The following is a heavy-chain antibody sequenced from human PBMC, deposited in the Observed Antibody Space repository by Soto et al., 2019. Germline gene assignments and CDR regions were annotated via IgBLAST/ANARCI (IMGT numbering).Heavy chain of an antibody. D-gene: IGHD3-22*01. V-gene: IGHV1-69*01. Sequence: QVQLVQSGAEVKKPGSSVKVSCKASGGTFSSYAISWVRQAPGQGLEWMGGIIPIFGTANYAQKFQGRVTITADESTSTAYMELSSLRSEDTAVYYCATAKPRRAYYYYYGMDGWGQGTTVTVSS. J-gene: IGHJ6*02. CDR2: IIPIFGTA. CDR1: GGTFSSYA. CDR3: ATAKPRRAYYYYYGMDG.